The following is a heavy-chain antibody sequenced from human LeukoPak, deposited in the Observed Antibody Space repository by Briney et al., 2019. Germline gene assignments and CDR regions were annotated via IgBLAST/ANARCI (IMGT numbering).Heavy chain of an antibody. CDR1: GGSFSGYY. Sequence: PSETLSLTCAVYGGSFSGYYWSWIRQPPGKGLEWIGEINHSGSTNYNPSLKSRVTISVDTSKNQFSLKLSSVAAADTAVYYCARVRTLRYCSSTSCSPSRLDPWGQGTLVTASS. D-gene: IGHD2-2*01. CDR2: INHSGST. J-gene: IGHJ5*02. V-gene: IGHV4-34*01. CDR3: ARVRTLRYCSSTSCSPSRLDP.